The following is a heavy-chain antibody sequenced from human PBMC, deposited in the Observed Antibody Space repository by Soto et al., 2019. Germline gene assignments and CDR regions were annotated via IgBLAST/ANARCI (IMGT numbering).Heavy chain of an antibody. Sequence: QVQLVQSGAEVKKPGSSVKVSCKASGGTFSSYAISWVRQAPGQGLEWMGGIIPIFGTANYAQKFQGRVTITADKSTSTAYMELSSLRSEDTAVYYCARDRGIAVAGPYNGIDVWGQGTTVTVSS. CDR2: IIPIFGTA. D-gene: IGHD6-19*01. J-gene: IGHJ6*02. CDR1: GGTFSSYA. CDR3: ARDRGIAVAGPYNGIDV. V-gene: IGHV1-69*06.